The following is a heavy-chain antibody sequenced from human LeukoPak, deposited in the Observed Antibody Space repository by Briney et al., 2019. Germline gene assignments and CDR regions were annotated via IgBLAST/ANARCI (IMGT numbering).Heavy chain of an antibody. J-gene: IGHJ3*01. CDR3: AGPVVGAGEDAFDV. CDR1: GGSISSGDYY. Sequence: SETLSLTCTVSGGSISSGDYYWSWIRQPPGKGLEWIGYIYYSGSTYYNPSLKSRVTISVDTSKNQFSLKLSSVTAADTAVYYRAGPVVGAGEDAFDVWGQGTMVTVSS. V-gene: IGHV4-30-4*08. CDR2: IYYSGST. D-gene: IGHD2-2*01.